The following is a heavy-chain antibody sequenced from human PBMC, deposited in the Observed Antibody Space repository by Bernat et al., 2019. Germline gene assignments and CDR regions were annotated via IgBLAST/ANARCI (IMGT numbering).Heavy chain of an antibody. CDR2: IYYSGST. CDR3: AGGGDLSFDY. Sequence: QLQLQESGPGLVKPSETLSLTCIVSGGSISSRTYNWGWIRQPPGKGLEWIGNIYYSGSTYYNPSLKSRVTISVDTSKNQFSLKLSSVTAADTAVYYCAGGGDLSFDYWGQGTLVTVSS. CDR1: GGSISSRTYN. V-gene: IGHV4-39*01. D-gene: IGHD4-17*01. J-gene: IGHJ4*02.